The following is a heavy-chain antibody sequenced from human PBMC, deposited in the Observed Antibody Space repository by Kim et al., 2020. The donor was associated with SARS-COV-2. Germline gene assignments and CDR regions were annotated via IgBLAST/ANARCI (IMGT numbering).Heavy chain of an antibody. CDR3: ARDYYGSGSYYYYYYGMDV. Sequence: GGSLRLSCAASGFTFSSYEMNWVRQAPGKGLEWVSYISSSGSTIYYADSVKGRFTISRDNAKNSLYLQMNSLRAEDTAVYYCARDYYGSGSYYYYYYGMDVWGQGTTVTVSS. CDR2: ISSSGSTI. D-gene: IGHD3-10*01. V-gene: IGHV3-48*03. CDR1: GFTFSSYE. J-gene: IGHJ6*02.